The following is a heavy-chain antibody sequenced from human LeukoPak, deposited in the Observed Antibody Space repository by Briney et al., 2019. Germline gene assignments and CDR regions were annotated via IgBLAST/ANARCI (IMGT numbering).Heavy chain of an antibody. J-gene: IGHJ6*04. Sequence: SETLSLTCAVYGGSFSGYYWSWIRQPPGKGLEWIGEINHSGSTNYNPSLKSRVTISVDTSKNQFSLKLSSVTAADTAVYYCARLPRRNSDYYGTDVWGKGTTVTVSS. CDR2: INHSGST. CDR1: GGSFSGYY. D-gene: IGHD2-21*01. V-gene: IGHV4-34*01. CDR3: ARLPRRNSDYYGTDV.